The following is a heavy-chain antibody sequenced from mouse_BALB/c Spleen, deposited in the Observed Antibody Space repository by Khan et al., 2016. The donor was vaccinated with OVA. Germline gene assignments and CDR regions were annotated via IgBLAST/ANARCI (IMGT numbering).Heavy chain of an antibody. CDR1: GYIFTSYW. D-gene: IGHD3-2*02. V-gene: IGHV1S132*01. CDR2: IYPGTNNT. CDR3: TREEALYYFDY. J-gene: IGHJ2*01. Sequence: QVQLQQSGAELVRPGASVKLSCKTSGYIFTSYWIHWVKQRSGQGLEWIARIYPGTNNTYYNENLKDRATLTADKSSSTAYMQLSSLKSEDSAVYFCTREEALYYFDYWGQGTTLTVSS.